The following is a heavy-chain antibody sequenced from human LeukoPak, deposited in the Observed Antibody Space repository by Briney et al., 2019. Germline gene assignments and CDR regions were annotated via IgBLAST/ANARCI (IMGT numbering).Heavy chain of an antibody. CDR2: IYYSGST. CDR1: GGSISSYY. V-gene: IGHV4-59*01. Sequence: PSETLSLTCTVSGGSISSYYWSWIRQPPGKGLERIGYIYYSGSTNYNPSPKSRVTISVDTSKNQFSLKLSSVTAADTAVYYCARGGGDYEPLDYWGQGTLVTVSS. J-gene: IGHJ4*02. D-gene: IGHD4-17*01. CDR3: ARGGGDYEPLDY.